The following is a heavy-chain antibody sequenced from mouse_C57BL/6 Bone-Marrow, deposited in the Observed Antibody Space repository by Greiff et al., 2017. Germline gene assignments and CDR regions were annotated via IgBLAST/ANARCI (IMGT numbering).Heavy chain of an antibody. Sequence: EVQRVESGPELVKPGASVKMSCKASGYTFTSYVMHWVKQKPGQGLEWIGYINPYNDGTKDNEKFKGKATLTSDKSSSTAYMERSSLTSEDSAVDYCAREEYYYGSSYYCDYWGQGTTLTVSA. J-gene: IGHJ2*01. CDR2: INPYNDGT. CDR3: AREEYYYGSSYYCDY. D-gene: IGHD1-1*01. V-gene: IGHV1-14*01. CDR1: GYTFTSYV.